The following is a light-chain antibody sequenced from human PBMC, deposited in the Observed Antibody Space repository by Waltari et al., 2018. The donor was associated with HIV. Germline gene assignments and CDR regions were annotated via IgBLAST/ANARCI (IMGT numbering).Light chain of an antibody. Sequence: QSALTQPASVSGSPGQSITISCTGTSGDVGGYNSVSWYQQHPGKVPKLMIFEVSNRPSGVSNRFSGSKSGNTASLTISGLQAEDEADYYCSSYTSSSTLYVFGSGTKVTVL. J-gene: IGLJ1*01. CDR3: SSYTSSSTLYV. CDR1: SGDVGGYNS. CDR2: EVS. V-gene: IGLV2-14*01.